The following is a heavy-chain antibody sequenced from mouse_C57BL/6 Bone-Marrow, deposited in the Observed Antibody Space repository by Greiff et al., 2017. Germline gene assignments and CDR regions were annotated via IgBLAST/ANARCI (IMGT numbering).Heavy chain of an antibody. J-gene: IGHJ4*01. Sequence: VQLQQPGAELVRPGTSVKLSCKASGYTFTSYWMHWVKQRPGQGLEWIGVIDPSDSYTNYNQKFKGKATLTVDTSSSTAYMQLSSLTSEDSAVYYCARQGGYEGGYAMDYWGQGTSVTVSS. CDR3: ARQGGYEGGYAMDY. D-gene: IGHD2-2*01. CDR1: GYTFTSYW. V-gene: IGHV1-59*01. CDR2: IDPSDSYT.